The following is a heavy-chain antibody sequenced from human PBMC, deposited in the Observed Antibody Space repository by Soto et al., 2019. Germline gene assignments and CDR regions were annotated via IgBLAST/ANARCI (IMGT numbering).Heavy chain of an antibody. D-gene: IGHD6-19*01. J-gene: IGHJ4*02. CDR3: AKTGGVAGNHPVFPY. CDR1: GFTFSSYA. Sequence: EVQLLESGGGLVQPGGSLRLSCAASGFTFSSYAMSWVRQAPGKGLEWVSAISGSGGSTYYADSVKGRFTISRDNSKNTLDLQMNSLRAEDTAVYYCAKTGGVAGNHPVFPYWGQGTLVTVSS. CDR2: ISGSGGST. V-gene: IGHV3-23*01.